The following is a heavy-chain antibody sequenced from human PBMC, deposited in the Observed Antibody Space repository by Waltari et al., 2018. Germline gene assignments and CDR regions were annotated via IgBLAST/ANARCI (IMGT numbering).Heavy chain of an antibody. Sequence: QVQLQXSGPGLVKPSETLSLXCXVXGGSISSHYWSWIRQPPGKGLEWIGYIYYSGSTNYNPSLKSRVXISVDTSKNQFSLXXSSVTAAXXAVYYCAXSLHAFDIWGQGTXVXXSX. V-gene: IGHV4-59*11. CDR2: IYYSGST. J-gene: IGHJ3*02. CDR1: GGSISSHY. CDR3: AXSLHAFDI.